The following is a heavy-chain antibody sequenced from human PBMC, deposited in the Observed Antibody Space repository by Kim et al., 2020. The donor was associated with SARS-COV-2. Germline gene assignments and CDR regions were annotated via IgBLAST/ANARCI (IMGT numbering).Heavy chain of an antibody. J-gene: IGHJ6*02. CDR3: AGGGGCGEFYGMDV. D-gene: IGHD3-10*01. V-gene: IGHV4-59*09. Sequence: NPSLKSRVTIAVDTSKNQFALKLSSVTAADTAVYYCAGGGGCGEFYGMDVWGQGTTVTVSS.